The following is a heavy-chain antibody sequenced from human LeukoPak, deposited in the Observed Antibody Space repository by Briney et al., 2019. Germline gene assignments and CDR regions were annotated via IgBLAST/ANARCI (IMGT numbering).Heavy chain of an antibody. Sequence: SVKVSCKAFGGTFSSYAISWVRQAPGQGLEWMGGIIPIFGTANYAQKFQGRVTITADESTSTAYMELSSLRSEDTAVYYCARTEYYDFWSGLSWFDPWGQGTLVTVSS. CDR1: GGTFSSYA. J-gene: IGHJ5*02. V-gene: IGHV1-69*01. CDR2: IIPIFGTA. CDR3: ARTEYYDFWSGLSWFDP. D-gene: IGHD3-3*01.